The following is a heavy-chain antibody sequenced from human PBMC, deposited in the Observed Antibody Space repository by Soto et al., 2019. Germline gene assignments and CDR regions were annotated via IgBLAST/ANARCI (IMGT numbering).Heavy chain of an antibody. CDR3: ARDSSRGRIGY. J-gene: IGHJ4*02. Sequence: QVQLVESGGGVVQPGRSLRLSCAASGFTFSSDAMHWVRQSPGKGLEWVAVISYDGSNKYYADSVKGRFTISRDNSKNTLYLQMNSLRAEDTAVYYCARDSSRGRIGYWGQGTLVTVSS. CDR1: GFTFSSDA. D-gene: IGHD6-13*01. V-gene: IGHV3-30-3*01. CDR2: ISYDGSNK.